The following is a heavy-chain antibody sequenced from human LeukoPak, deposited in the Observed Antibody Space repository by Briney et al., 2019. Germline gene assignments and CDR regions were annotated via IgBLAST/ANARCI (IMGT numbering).Heavy chain of an antibody. J-gene: IGHJ4*02. V-gene: IGHV3-23*01. Sequence: GGSLRLSCAASGVTLSSYAMSWARQAPGKGLEWVSGISSSGSGGNTYYADSVKGRFTISRDSSKNTLFLHMNTLRSEDTAVYYCARETTLVTAHAFDYWGQGTLVTVSS. D-gene: IGHD2-21*02. CDR1: GVTLSSYA. CDR2: ISSSGSGGNT. CDR3: ARETTLVTAHAFDY.